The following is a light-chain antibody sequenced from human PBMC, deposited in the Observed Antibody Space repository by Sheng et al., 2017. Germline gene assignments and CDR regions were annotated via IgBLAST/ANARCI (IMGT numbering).Light chain of an antibody. CDR1: HDITNY. Sequence: DIQMIQFPTSLSASVGDRVTITCRASHDITNYLAWFQQRPGQAPKSLTYAVSKLQTGVPSRFSGGRSGTNFTLTISGLQPEDFATYYCHHYDGFPPDVVDGPTEEGQRTTWT. J-gene: IGKJ1*01. V-gene: IGKV1-16*01. CDR3: HHYDGFPPDVVDGPTEEGQRTTWT. CDR2: AVS.